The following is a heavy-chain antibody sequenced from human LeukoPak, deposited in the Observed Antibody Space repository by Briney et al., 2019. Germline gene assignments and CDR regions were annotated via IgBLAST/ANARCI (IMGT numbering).Heavy chain of an antibody. CDR2: IYSGGST. J-gene: IGHJ6*02. CDR1: GFTVSSNY. CDR3: ARAALYDSSGYGNYYYYGMDV. V-gene: IGHV3-66*01. Sequence: GGSLRLSCAASGFTVSSNYMSWVRQAPGKGLEWVSVIYSGGSTYYADSVKGRFTISRDNSKNTLYLQMNSLRAEDTAVYYCARAALYDSSGYGNYYYYGMDVWGQGTTVTVSS. D-gene: IGHD3-22*01.